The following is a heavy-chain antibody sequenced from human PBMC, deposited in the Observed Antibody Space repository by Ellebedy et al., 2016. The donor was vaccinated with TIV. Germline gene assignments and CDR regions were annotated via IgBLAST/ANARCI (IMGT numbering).Heavy chain of an antibody. Sequence: GGSLRLSCAASGFSFRSYWMSWVRQAPGKGLEWVANVRQDGNDKYYVDSVKGRFTISRDNAKNSLYLKMNGLGAEDTAVYYGASDGSYGDYRSPTHAFEIWGQGTTVTVSS. CDR2: VRQDGNDK. CDR3: ASDGSYGDYRSPTHAFEI. CDR1: GFSFRSYW. D-gene: IGHD4-17*01. V-gene: IGHV3-7*01. J-gene: IGHJ3*02.